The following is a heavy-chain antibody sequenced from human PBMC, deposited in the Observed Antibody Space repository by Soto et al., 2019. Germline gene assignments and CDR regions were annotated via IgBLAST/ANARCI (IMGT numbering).Heavy chain of an antibody. CDR2: INHSGST. D-gene: IGHD2-2*01. J-gene: IGHJ4*02. V-gene: IGHV4-34*01. CDR1: GGSFSGYY. Sequence: SETLSLTCAVYGGSFSGYYWSWIRQPPGKGLEWIGEINHSGSTNYNPSLKSRVTISVDTSKNQFSLKLSSVTAADTAVYYCAMRTDIVVVPAASEQLSLDYWGQGTLVTVSS. CDR3: AMRTDIVVVPAASEQLSLDY.